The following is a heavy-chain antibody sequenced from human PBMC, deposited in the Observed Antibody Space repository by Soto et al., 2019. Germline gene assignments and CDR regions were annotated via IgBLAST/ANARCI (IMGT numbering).Heavy chain of an antibody. D-gene: IGHD3-3*01. J-gene: IGHJ3*02. Sequence: SETLSLTCTVSGGSISSYYWSWIRQPPGKGLEWIGYIYYSGSTNYNPSLKSRVTISVDTSKNQFSLKLSSVTAADTAVYYCARLVTDFDFWSGGGPDAFDIWGQGTMVTVSS. CDR2: IYYSGST. CDR1: GGSISSYY. V-gene: IGHV4-59*08. CDR3: ARLVTDFDFWSGGGPDAFDI.